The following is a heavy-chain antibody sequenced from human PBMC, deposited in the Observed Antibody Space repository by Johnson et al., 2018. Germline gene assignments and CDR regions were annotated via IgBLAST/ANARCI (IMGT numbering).Heavy chain of an antibody. Sequence: QVQLQESGPGLVKPSETLSLTCTVSGDSISNNYWSRVRQPPGKGLEWIGYIYYSGSTNYNPSLKSRVTISVATAKNQFSLKLSSVTAADTAVYYCARDRCSSTSCQYGRDVWGQGTTVTVSS. CDR1: GDSISNNY. V-gene: IGHV4-59*01. D-gene: IGHD2-2*01. CDR2: IYYSGST. J-gene: IGHJ6*02. CDR3: ARDRCSSTSCQYGRDV.